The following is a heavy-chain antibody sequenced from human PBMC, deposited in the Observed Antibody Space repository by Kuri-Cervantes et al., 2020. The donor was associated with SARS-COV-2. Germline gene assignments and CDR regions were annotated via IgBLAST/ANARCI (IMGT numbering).Heavy chain of an antibody. D-gene: IGHD2-8*02. V-gene: IGHV1-69*13. CDR1: GGSVSSYS. CDR2: IIPTFDTA. J-gene: IGHJ5*02. CDR3: AGSQGYCTASSCSWCWFDP. Sequence: SVQVSCKASGGSVSSYSVNWVRQAPGQGLEWMGRIIPTFDTATYAQKSQGRVIFTADESSSTAYMEVNSLTSEDTAVVFCAGSQGYCTASSCSWCWFDPWGQGTQVTVSS.